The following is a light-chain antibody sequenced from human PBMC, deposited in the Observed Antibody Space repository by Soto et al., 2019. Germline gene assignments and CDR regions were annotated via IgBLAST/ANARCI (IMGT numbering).Light chain of an antibody. CDR2: NTT. CDR3: LLYFGGGQQV. J-gene: IGLJ2*01. CDR1: TGAVTSNYY. Sequence: QTVVTPEPSLTVSPGGSVTLACVSSTGAVTSNYYPNWFQQKPGQAPRALIYNTTKKDSWTPARFSGSLLGGKAALTLSGVQPEDEAEYYCLLYFGGGQQVFGGGTKLTVL. V-gene: IGLV7-43*01.